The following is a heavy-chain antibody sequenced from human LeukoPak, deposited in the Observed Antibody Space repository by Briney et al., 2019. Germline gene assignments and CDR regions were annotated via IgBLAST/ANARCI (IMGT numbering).Heavy chain of an antibody. CDR1: GFTFSSYV. Sequence: PGGSLRLSCATSGFTFSSYVMSWVRQAPGKGLKWVSAMSGSGGNTYYADSVKGRFTISRDNFKNTLYLQMNSLRAEDTAVYYCAKGSGYSSGWYTFDYWGQGTLVTVSS. D-gene: IGHD6-19*01. J-gene: IGHJ4*02. CDR3: AKGSGYSSGWYTFDY. CDR2: MSGSGGNT. V-gene: IGHV3-23*01.